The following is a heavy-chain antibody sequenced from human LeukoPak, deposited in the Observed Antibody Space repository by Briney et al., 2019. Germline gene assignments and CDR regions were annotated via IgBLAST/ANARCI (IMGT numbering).Heavy chain of an antibody. Sequence: GGSLRLSCAASGFTFSNYWMTWVRQAPGKGLEWVANMKQDGSEKYYVDSVKGRFTISRDNAKNSLYLQMNSLRAEDTAVYYCATSYGDYGMDVWGQGTTVTVSS. CDR2: MKQDGSEK. V-gene: IGHV3-7*01. D-gene: IGHD4-17*01. CDR1: GFTFSNYW. CDR3: ATSYGDYGMDV. J-gene: IGHJ6*02.